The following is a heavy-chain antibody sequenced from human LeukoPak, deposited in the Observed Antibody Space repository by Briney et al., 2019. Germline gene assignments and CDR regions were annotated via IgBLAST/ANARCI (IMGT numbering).Heavy chain of an antibody. CDR1: GYTFTDYY. CDR3: ARVDSDYYYGMDV. Sequence: GASVKASCKASGYTFTDYYIYWVRQAPGQGLEWMGRINPNSGGTNYAQKFQGRVTMTRDTSTSTVYMELSSLRSEDTAVYYCARVDSDYYYGMDVWGQGTTVTVSS. CDR2: INPNSGGT. D-gene: IGHD2-21*01. V-gene: IGHV1-2*06. J-gene: IGHJ6*02.